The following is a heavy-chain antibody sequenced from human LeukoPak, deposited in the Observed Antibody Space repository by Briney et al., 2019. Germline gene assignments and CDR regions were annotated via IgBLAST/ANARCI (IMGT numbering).Heavy chain of an antibody. Sequence: PGGSLRLSCAASGFTYSSYAMSWVLQAPGKVLEWVSAISGSGGSTYYADSVKGRFTISRDNSKNTLYLQMNSLRAEDTAVYYCANGPSVIAPFVPPDYWGQGTLVTVSS. CDR2: ISGSGGST. CDR1: GFTYSSYA. J-gene: IGHJ4*02. CDR3: ANGPSVIAPFVPPDY. D-gene: IGHD6-13*01. V-gene: IGHV3-23*01.